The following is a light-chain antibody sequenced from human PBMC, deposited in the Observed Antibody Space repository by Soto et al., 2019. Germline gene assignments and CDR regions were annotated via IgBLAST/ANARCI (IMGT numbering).Light chain of an antibody. Sequence: EIVITQSPATLSLSPGERATLSCRASQTLNNNLAWNQQKLGQAPSLLIYGASARATDIPARFSGSGSGTEFTLTISGLQSEDFAIYYCQQYNDWPLTFGGGTKVEIK. CDR2: GAS. V-gene: IGKV3-15*01. CDR3: QQYNDWPLT. J-gene: IGKJ4*01. CDR1: QTLNNN.